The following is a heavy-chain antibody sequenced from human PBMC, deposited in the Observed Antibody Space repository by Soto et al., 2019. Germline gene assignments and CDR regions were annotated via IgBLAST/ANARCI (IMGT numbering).Heavy chain of an antibody. Sequence: QVQLQESGPRLVKPSQTLSLTCTVSGGSISSGNYYWSWIRQPPGKGLEWIGFISYSGSTYYSTSLKSRVTISVDTSKSQFSLNLSFVTAADTAVYYCATMGTPAIGLYFFDYWGQGSLVTVSS. CDR2: ISYSGST. J-gene: IGHJ4*02. D-gene: IGHD2-15*01. V-gene: IGHV4-30-4*01. CDR1: GGSISSGNYY. CDR3: ATMGTPAIGLYFFDY.